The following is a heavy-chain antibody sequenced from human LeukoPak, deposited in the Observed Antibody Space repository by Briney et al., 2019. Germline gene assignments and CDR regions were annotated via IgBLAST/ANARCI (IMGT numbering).Heavy chain of an antibody. CDR2: ISGSGGST. CDR1: GFTFSSYA. Sequence: GGSLRLSCAASGFTFSSYAMSWVRQAPGKGLEWVSAISGSGGSTYYADSVKGRFTISRDNSKNTLYLQMNSLRAEDTAVYYRAKDPGRAVAGGGDYYYYGMDVWGQGTTVTVSS. V-gene: IGHV3-23*01. CDR3: AKDPGRAVAGGGDYYYYGMDV. D-gene: IGHD6-19*01. J-gene: IGHJ6*02.